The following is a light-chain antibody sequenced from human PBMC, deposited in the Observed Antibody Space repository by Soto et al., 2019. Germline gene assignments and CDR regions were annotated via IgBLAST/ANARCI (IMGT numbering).Light chain of an antibody. CDR3: SSYTSSSTPVV. CDR1: SSDVGGYNY. V-gene: IGLV2-14*01. CDR2: DVS. J-gene: IGLJ2*01. Sequence: QSVLTQPASVSGSPGQSITISCTGTSSDVGGYNYVSWYQQHPGKAPKLMIYDVSNRPSGVSNRFSGSKSGNTASLTISCLQAEDEADYYCSSYTSSSTPVVFGGGTKLTVL.